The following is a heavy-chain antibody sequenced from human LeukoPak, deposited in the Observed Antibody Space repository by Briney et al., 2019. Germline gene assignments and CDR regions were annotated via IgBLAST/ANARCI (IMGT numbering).Heavy chain of an antibody. D-gene: IGHD1-26*01. J-gene: IGHJ3*01. CDR1: GGSISTYY. CDR3: ARGRRSSGRHDAFDV. Sequence: SGTLSLTCAVSGGSISTYYWSWIRQPPGKGLEWIGYIDYSGSTNYNPSLKSRVTISLDTSKNQFSVKLSSLTTADTAVYYCARGRRSSGRHDAFDVWGQGTMVTVSS. CDR2: IDYSGST. V-gene: IGHV4-59*01.